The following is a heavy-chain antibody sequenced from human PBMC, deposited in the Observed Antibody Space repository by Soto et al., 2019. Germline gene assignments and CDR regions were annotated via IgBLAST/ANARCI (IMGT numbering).Heavy chain of an antibody. D-gene: IGHD2-15*01. CDR1: GFTFSNAW. V-gene: IGHV3-15*07. CDR2: IKSKTDGGTA. J-gene: IGHJ6*02. Sequence: EVQLVESGGGLVKPGGSLRLSCAASGFTFSNAWMNWVRQAPGKGLEWVGRIKSKTDGGTADYAAPVKGRFNISRDDSKNTLYLQMDSLITEDTAVYYCTTQNCSGGSCYSGYYYYGLDVWGQGTTVSVSS. CDR3: TTQNCSGGSCYSGYYYYGLDV.